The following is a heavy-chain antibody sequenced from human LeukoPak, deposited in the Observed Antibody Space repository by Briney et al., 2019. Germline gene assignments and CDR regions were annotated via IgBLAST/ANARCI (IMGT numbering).Heavy chain of an antibody. J-gene: IGHJ4*02. CDR3: ARLPGIAVAGYFDY. CDR2: INPNSGGT. D-gene: IGHD6-19*01. Sequence: ASVKVSCKASGYTFTGYYMHWVRQAPGQGLEWMGWINPNSGGTNYAQKFQGRVTMTRDTSISTAYMELSRLRSEDTAVYYCARLPGIAVAGYFDYWGQGTLVTVSS. CDR1: GYTFTGYY. V-gene: IGHV1-2*02.